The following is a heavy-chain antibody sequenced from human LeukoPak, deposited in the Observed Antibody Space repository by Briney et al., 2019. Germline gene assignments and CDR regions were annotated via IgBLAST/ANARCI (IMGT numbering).Heavy chain of an antibody. CDR1: GFTFSSYA. Sequence: GGSLRLSCAASGFTFSSYAMSWVRKAPGKGLEWVSAISGSGGSTYYADSVKGRFTISRDNSKNTLYLQMNSLRAEDTAVYYCARDPARVHSGSYDDYWGQGTLVTVSS. CDR3: ARDPARVHSGSYDDY. V-gene: IGHV3-23*01. CDR2: ISGSGGST. D-gene: IGHD1-26*01. J-gene: IGHJ4*02.